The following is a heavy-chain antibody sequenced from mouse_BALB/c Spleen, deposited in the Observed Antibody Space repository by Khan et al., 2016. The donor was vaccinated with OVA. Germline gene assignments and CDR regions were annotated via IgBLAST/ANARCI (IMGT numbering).Heavy chain of an antibody. V-gene: IGHV1-77*01. D-gene: IGHD1-1*01. J-gene: IGHJ3*01. CDR3: TSRDYGSSYPGFAY. CDR1: GYSFTDYI. CDR2: IYPGSGSL. Sequence: QVQLQQSGPELVKPGASVKMSCKASGYSFTDYIISWVKQRTGQGLQWIGEIYPGSGSLYSNEKFQGQVTLTAEKSSNTAYMPLSSLTSEDPAVYLFTSRDYGSSYPGFAYWGQGTLVTVSA.